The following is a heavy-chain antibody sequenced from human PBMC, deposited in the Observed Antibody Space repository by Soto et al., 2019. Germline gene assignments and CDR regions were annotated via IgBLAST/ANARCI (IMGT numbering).Heavy chain of an antibody. CDR2: TRSKAKRYTT. CDR3: ARGGKEHLTHLFIDY. V-gene: IGHV3-72*01. J-gene: IGHJ4*02. D-gene: IGHD1-1*01. Sequence: EVQLVESGGGLVQPGGSLRVSCVVSGFTLSDYYIDWVRQAPGKGLEWIGRTRSKAKRYTTEYAASVKGRFIISSDDSRSSLLLQMNSLETDDTASYYSARGGKEHLTHLFIDYWGQGTLVTVSS. CDR1: GFTLSDYY.